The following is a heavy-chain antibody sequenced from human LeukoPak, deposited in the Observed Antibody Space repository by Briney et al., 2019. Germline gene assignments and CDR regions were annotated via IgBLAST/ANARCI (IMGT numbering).Heavy chain of an antibody. CDR2: IYHAGST. V-gene: IGHV4-4*02. CDR1: GASISSSNW. D-gene: IGHD6-19*01. Sequence: PSETLSLTCTVSGASISSSNWWTWVRQPPGEALEWIGEIYHAGSTKYNPSLRSRLTISVDKSKNSFSLSLTSVTAADTAFYYCARSAAVTGQFDFWGPGTLVTVSS. J-gene: IGHJ4*02. CDR3: ARSAAVTGQFDF.